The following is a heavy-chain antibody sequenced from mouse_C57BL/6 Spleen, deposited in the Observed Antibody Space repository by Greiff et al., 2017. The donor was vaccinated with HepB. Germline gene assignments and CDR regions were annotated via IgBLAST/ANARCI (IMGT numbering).Heavy chain of an antibody. CDR3: ARDGGYGYDRYFDV. CDR1: GYSITSGYD. Sequence: EVMLVESGPGMVKPSQSLSLTCTVTGYSITSGYDWHWIRHFPGNKLEWMGYISYSGSTNYNPSLKSRISITHDTSKNHFFLKLNSVTTEDTATYYCARDGGYGYDRYFDVWGTGTTVTVSS. J-gene: IGHJ1*03. V-gene: IGHV3-1*01. CDR2: ISYSGST. D-gene: IGHD2-2*01.